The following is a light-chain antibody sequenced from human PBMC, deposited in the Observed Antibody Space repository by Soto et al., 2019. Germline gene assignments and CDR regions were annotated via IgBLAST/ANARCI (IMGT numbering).Light chain of an antibody. CDR1: STDIGGYNF. J-gene: IGLJ2*01. CDR3: TSFARSEDPWVL. CDR2: EVY. Sequence: QSALTQPPSASASPGQSVTISCTGSSTDIGGYNFVSWYQQQPGKAPTLLIYEVYKRPAGVPDRFSGSKSGNTASLTVSGLQADEEADYYCTSFARSEDPWVLFGGGTKLTVL. V-gene: IGLV2-8*01.